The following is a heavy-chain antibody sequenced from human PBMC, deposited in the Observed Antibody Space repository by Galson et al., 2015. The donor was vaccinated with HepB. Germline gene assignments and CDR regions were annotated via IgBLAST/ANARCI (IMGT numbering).Heavy chain of an antibody. J-gene: IGHJ6*02. CDR3: ARMYCSNGVCLYGMDV. D-gene: IGHD2-8*01. V-gene: IGHV3-48*04. Sequence: SLRLSCAASGFTFSSYSMNWVRQAPGKGLEWVSYINTVSTAIYYGDSVKGRFTISRDNAKNSLYLQMNSLRGEDTAVYYCARMYCSNGVCLYGMDVWGQGTTVTVSS. CDR1: GFTFSSYS. CDR2: INTVSTAI.